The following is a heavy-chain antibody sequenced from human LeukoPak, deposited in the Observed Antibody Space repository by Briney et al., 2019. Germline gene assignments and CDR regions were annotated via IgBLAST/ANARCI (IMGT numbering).Heavy chain of an antibody. CDR3: ARLYRLAVAGTRSWYFDL. CDR2: IYPGDSDT. CDR1: GDSFTSYW. V-gene: IGHV5-51*01. D-gene: IGHD6-19*01. J-gene: IGHJ2*01. Sequence: GESLKISCKGSGDSFTSYWIGWVRQMPGKGLEWMGIIYPGDSDTRYSPSFQGQVTISADKSISTAYLQWSSLKASDTAMYYCARLYRLAVAGTRSWYFDLWGRGTLVTVSS.